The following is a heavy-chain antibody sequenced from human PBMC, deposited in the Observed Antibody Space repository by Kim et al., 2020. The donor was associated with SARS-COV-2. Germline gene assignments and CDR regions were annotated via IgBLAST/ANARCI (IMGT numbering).Heavy chain of an antibody. Sequence: GGSLRLSCAASGFTFSSYSMNWVRQAPGKGLEWVSYISSSSSTIYYADSVKGRFTISRDNAKNSLYLQMNSLRDEDTAVYYCARDRFPYYDSSGYFDAFDIWGQGTMVTVSS. CDR3: ARDRFPYYDSSGYFDAFDI. V-gene: IGHV3-48*02. CDR2: ISSSSSTI. D-gene: IGHD3-22*01. J-gene: IGHJ3*02. CDR1: GFTFSSYS.